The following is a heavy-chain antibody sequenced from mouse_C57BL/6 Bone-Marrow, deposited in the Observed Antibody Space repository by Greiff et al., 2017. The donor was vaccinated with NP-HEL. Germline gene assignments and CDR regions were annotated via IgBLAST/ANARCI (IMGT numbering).Heavy chain of an antibody. V-gene: IGHV1-9*01. J-gene: IGHJ1*03. CDR1: GYTFTGYW. CDR2: ILPGSGST. Sequence: QVQLQQSGAELMKPGASVKLSCKATGYTFTGYWIEWVKQRPGHGLEWIGEILPGSGSTNYNEKFKGKATFTADTSSNTAYMQLSSLTTEDSAIYYCARPGPTAVVATDWYFDVWGTGTTVTVSS. CDR3: ARPGPTAVVATDWYFDV. D-gene: IGHD1-1*01.